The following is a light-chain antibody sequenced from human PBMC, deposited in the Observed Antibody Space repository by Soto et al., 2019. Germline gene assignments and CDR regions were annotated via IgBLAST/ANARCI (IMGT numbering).Light chain of an antibody. CDR2: GAS. V-gene: IGKV3-20*01. Sequence: IVLTQSPGTLSLSPGERATLSCRASQSVRSSYLAWYQQKPGQAPRLLIYGASNRATGIPDRFSGSGSGTDFTLTISRLEPEDFAVYYFSQYGSSPLYIFGQGTKLQIK. CDR1: QSVRSSY. J-gene: IGKJ2*01. CDR3: SQYGSSPLYI.